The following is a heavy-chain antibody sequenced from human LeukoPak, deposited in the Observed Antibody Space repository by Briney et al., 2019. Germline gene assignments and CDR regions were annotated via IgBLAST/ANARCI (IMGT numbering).Heavy chain of an antibody. Sequence: GGSLSLSCAASGFTFSSYWMHWVRQAPGKGLVGVSRINSDGSSTSYADSVKGRFTISRDNAKNTLYLQMNSLRAEDTAVYYCARRMSGYYGMDVWGQGTTVTVSS. CDR2: INSDGSST. J-gene: IGHJ6*02. CDR1: GFTFSSYW. V-gene: IGHV3-74*01. D-gene: IGHD3-10*01. CDR3: ARRMSGYYGMDV.